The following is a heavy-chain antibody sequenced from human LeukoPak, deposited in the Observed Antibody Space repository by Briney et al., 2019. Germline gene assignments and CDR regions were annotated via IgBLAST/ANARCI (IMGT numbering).Heavy chain of an antibody. CDR3: ARELCFGGRGARTTDFDY. CDR2: ISCSSNYI. Sequence: PGGSLRLSCAASGFTFSSYSMNWVRQAPGKGLEWVSSISCSSNYIYYADSVKGRFTISRDNAKNSLYLQMNSLRAEDTAVYYCARELCFGGRGARTTDFDYWGQGTLVTVSS. J-gene: IGHJ4*02. D-gene: IGHD3-10*01. V-gene: IGHV3-21*01. CDR1: GFTFSSYS.